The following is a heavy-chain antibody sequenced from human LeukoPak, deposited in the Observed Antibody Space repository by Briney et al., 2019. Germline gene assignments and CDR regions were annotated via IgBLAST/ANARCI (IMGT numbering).Heavy chain of an antibody. Sequence: PGGSLRLSCAGSGFTFSSYAMSWVRQAPGKGLEWVSAISDTGATTYDADSVKGRFTISRDNSRSTLYLQMNSLRAEDTALYYCAKDTSIGRYCTNGVCSQFDYWGQGTLVTVSS. CDR2: ISDTGATT. D-gene: IGHD2-8*01. J-gene: IGHJ4*02. CDR3: AKDTSIGRYCTNGVCSQFDY. V-gene: IGHV3-23*01. CDR1: GFTFSSYA.